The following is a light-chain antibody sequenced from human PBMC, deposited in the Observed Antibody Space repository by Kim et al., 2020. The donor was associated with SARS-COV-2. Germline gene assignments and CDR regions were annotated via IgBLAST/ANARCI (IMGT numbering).Light chain of an antibody. CDR2: GKN. J-gene: IGLJ1*01. Sequence: ALGQTVRVTCQGDSLRSYYESWYQQKPGQAPVLVIYGKNNRPSGIPDRFSGSSSGNTASLTITGAQAEDEADYYCNSRDSSGNHLVFGTGTKVTVL. V-gene: IGLV3-19*01. CDR1: SLRSYY. CDR3: NSRDSSGNHLV.